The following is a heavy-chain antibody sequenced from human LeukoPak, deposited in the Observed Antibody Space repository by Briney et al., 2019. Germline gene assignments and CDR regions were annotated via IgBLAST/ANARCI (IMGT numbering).Heavy chain of an antibody. D-gene: IGHD6-13*01. CDR3: VRAGGSSWSDY. CDR2: IKQDGSEK. V-gene: IGHV3-7*01. J-gene: IGHJ4*02. CDR1: GFTFSSYW. Sequence: PGGSLRLSCAASGFTFSSYWMSWVRQAPGKGLEWVANIKQDGSEKYYVDSVKGQFTISRDNAKNSLYLQMNSLRAEDTAVYYCVRAGGSSWSDYWGQGTLVTVSS.